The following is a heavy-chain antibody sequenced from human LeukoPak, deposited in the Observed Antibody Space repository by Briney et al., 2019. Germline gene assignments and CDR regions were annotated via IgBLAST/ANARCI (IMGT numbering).Heavy chain of an antibody. Sequence: GGSLRLSCAASGFTFNNYAMNWVRQAPGKGLEWVSSISGGGETTYYADSAKGRFTISRDNSQNTLYLQMNSLRAEDTAVYYCARDYADYVGYFFFDYWGQGTLVTVSS. V-gene: IGHV3-23*01. CDR2: ISGGGETT. D-gene: IGHD4-17*01. CDR3: ARDYADYVGYFFFDY. CDR1: GFTFNNYA. J-gene: IGHJ4*02.